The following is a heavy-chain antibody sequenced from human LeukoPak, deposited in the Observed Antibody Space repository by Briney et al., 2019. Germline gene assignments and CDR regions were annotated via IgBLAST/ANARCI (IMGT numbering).Heavy chain of an antibody. V-gene: IGHV3-66*01. D-gene: IGHD1-1*01. Sequence: GGSLRLSCAASGFTVSSNYMSWVRQAPGKGLEWVSVIYSGGSTYYADSVKGRFTISRDNSKNTLYLQMNSLRAEDTAVYYCARDPPGTTSTAYYYYGMDVWGQGTTVTVSS. CDR1: GFTVSSNY. CDR3: ARDPPGTTSTAYYYYGMDV. J-gene: IGHJ6*02. CDR2: IYSGGST.